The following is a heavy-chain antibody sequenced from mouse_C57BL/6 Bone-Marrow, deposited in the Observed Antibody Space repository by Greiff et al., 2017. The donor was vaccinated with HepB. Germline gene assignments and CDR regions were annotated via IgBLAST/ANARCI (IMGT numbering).Heavy chain of an antibody. J-gene: IGHJ4*01. CDR3: ARHRPPVTTNYAMDY. D-gene: IGHD1-1*01. CDR2: ISSGGSYT. Sequence: EVQLVESGGDLVKPGGSLKLSCAASGFTFSSYGMSWVRQTPDKRLEWVATISSGGSYTYYPDSVKGRFTISRDNAKNTLYLQMSSLKSEDTAMYYCARHRPPVTTNYAMDYWGQGTSVTVSS. V-gene: IGHV5-6*01. CDR1: GFTFSSYG.